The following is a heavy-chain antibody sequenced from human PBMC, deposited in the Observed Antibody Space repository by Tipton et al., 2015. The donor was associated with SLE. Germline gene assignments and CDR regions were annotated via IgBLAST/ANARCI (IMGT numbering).Heavy chain of an antibody. J-gene: IGHJ4*02. CDR3: ARVPRTFYYDYSGHFDY. CDR1: GGSISSYY. Sequence: TLSLTCTVSGGSISSYYWSWIRQHPGKGLEWIGYIYYTMSAYYNPSLKSRVIISLDTSKNHFSLKLSSVTAADTAVYYCARVPRTFYYDYSGHFDYWGPGTLVTVSS. V-gene: IGHV4-31*03. CDR2: IYYTMSA. D-gene: IGHD3-22*01.